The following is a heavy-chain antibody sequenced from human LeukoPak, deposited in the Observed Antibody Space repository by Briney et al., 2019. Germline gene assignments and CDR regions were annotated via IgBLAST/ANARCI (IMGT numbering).Heavy chain of an antibody. V-gene: IGHV3-30*01. J-gene: IGHJ4*02. Sequence: GRSLRLSCAASGFTFSSYAMHWVRQAPGKGLEWVAVISYDGSNKYYADSVKGRFTISRDNSKNTLYLQMNSLRAEDTAVYYCARTLGWLSFDYWGQGTLVTVSS. CDR2: ISYDGSNK. CDR1: GFTFSSYA. CDR3: ARTLGWLSFDY. D-gene: IGHD5-24*01.